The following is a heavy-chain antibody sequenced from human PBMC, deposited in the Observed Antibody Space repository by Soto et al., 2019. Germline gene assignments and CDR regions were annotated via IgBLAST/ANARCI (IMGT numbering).Heavy chain of an antibody. CDR1: GFTVHSNY. CDR2: TNTGGTT. J-gene: IGHJ6*02. V-gene: IGHV3-53*02. CDR3: EKGDGFILAV. Sequence: EVQVLATGGGLIQPGGSLRLSCAASGFTVHSNYMSWVRQAPGEGLQWVSITNTGGTTYYADSVKGRFTVSRDNSKNTLYLQMNSLRAEDTAVYYCEKGDGFILAVWGQGTTVSVSS. D-gene: IGHD1-26*01.